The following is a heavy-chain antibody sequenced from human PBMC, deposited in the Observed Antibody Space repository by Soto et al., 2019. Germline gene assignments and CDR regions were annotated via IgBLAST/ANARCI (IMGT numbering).Heavy chain of an antibody. Sequence: GGSLRLSCAASGFTFSSYAMSWVRQAPGKGLEWVSAISGSGGSTYYADSVKGRFTISRDNSKNTLYLQMNSLRAEDTAVYYCAKDAPPYCSGGSCYPYYFDYWGQGTLVTVSS. J-gene: IGHJ4*02. V-gene: IGHV3-23*01. CDR1: GFTFSSYA. CDR3: AKDAPPYCSGGSCYPYYFDY. CDR2: ISGSGGST. D-gene: IGHD2-15*01.